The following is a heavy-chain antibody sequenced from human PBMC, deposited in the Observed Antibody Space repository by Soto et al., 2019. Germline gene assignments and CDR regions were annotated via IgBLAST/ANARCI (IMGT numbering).Heavy chain of an antibody. J-gene: IGHJ4*02. Sequence: PSETLSLTCAVYGGSLSGSFWSWIRQPPGRGLEWIGEINHSGSTNYGPSLRGRVTISVDTSKNQISLKLRSVTAADTAVYYCARAPRYYYDSSPFDYWGQGTLVTVSS. V-gene: IGHV4-34*01. CDR1: GGSLSGSF. CDR2: INHSGST. D-gene: IGHD3-22*01. CDR3: ARAPRYYYDSSPFDY.